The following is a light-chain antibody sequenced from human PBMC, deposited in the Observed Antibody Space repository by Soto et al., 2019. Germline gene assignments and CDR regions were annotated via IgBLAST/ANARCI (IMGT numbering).Light chain of an antibody. CDR1: SSDVGSYNL. V-gene: IGLV2-23*01. CDR3: CSYAGSNTYV. Sequence: QSVLTQPPSVSAAPGQKVTISCSGTSSDVGSYNLVSWYQQHPGKAPKLMIYEGSKRPSGVSNRFSGSKSGNTASLTISGLQAEDEADYYCCSYAGSNTYVFGTGTKLTVL. J-gene: IGLJ1*01. CDR2: EGS.